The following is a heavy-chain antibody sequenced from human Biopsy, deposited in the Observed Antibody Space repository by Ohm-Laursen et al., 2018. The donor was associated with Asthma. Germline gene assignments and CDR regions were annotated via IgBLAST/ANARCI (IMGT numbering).Heavy chain of an antibody. Sequence: SVKVSCKASGGTFSRYAISWVRQAPGQGLEWMGGIIPIFGTANYAQKFQGRVTITADESTSTAYMELSSLRSEDTAVYYCARDPHNSYLAPLRTKFNYYYYGMDVWGQGTTVTVSS. CDR1: GGTFSRYA. CDR2: IIPIFGTA. J-gene: IGHJ6*02. CDR3: ARDPHNSYLAPLRTKFNYYYYGMDV. D-gene: IGHD1-7*01. V-gene: IGHV1-69*13.